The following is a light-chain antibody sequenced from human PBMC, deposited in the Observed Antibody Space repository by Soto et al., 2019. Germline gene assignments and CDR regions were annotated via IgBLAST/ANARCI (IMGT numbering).Light chain of an antibody. CDR3: SSYTSSSTLV. CDR1: SSDVGGYNY. J-gene: IGLJ1*01. CDR2: EVS. Sequence: QSALTQPAPVSGSPGQSITISCTGTSSDVGGYNYVSWYQQHPGKAPKLMIYEVSNRPSGVSNRFSGSKSGNTASLTISGLQAEDEADYYCSSYTSSSTLVFGTGTKLTV. V-gene: IGLV2-14*01.